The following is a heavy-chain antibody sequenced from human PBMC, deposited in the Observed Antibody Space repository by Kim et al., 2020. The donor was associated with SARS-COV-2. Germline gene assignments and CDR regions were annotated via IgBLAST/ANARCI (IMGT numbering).Heavy chain of an antibody. V-gene: IGHV4-31*03. CDR1: GGSISSGGYY. Sequence: SETLSLTCTVSGGSISSGGYYWSWIRQHPGKGLEWIGYIYYSGSTYYNPSLKSRVTISVDTSKNQFSLKLSSVTAADTAVYYCARGPADYYDSSGYTIGGWGQGTMVTVSS. CDR2: IYYSGST. CDR3: ARGPADYYDSSGYTIGG. J-gene: IGHJ3*01. D-gene: IGHD3-22*01.